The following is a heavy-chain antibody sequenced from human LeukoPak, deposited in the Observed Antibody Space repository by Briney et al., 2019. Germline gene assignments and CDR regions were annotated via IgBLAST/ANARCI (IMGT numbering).Heavy chain of an antibody. CDR1: GFTFSAFA. CDR3: ARDGGYCSGGSCGPDAFDI. CDR2: ISSIGGFT. V-gene: IGHV3-64*01. D-gene: IGHD2-15*01. J-gene: IGHJ3*02. Sequence: PGGSLGLSCAASGFTFSAFAIHWVRQAPGKGLEYVSGISSIGGFTYHANSVKGRFTISRDNSKNTLYLQMGSLRAEDMAVYYCARDGGYCSGGSCGPDAFDIWGQGTMVTVSS.